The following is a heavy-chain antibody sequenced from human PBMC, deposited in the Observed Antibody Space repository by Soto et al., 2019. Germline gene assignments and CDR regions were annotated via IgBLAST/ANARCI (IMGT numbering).Heavy chain of an antibody. J-gene: IGHJ4*02. CDR2: INPSGGST. CDR3: ASNSDYESFDY. D-gene: IGHD5-12*01. Sequence: GASVKVSCKASGYTFTSYYMHWVRQAPGQGLEWMGIINPSGGSTSYAQKFQGRFTISRDNSKNTLYLQMNSLRAEDTAVYYCASNSDYESFDYWGQGTLVTVSS. CDR1: GYTFTSYY. V-gene: IGHV1-46*01.